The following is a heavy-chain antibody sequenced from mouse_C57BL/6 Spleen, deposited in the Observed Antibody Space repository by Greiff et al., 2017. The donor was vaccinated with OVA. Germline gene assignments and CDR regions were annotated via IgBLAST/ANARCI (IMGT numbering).Heavy chain of an antibody. CDR1: GFTFSDYG. V-gene: IGHV5-17*01. D-gene: IGHD2-3*01. CDR2: ISSGSSTI. J-gene: IGHJ2*01. Sequence: DVHLVESGGGLVKPGGSLKLSCAASGFTFSDYGMHWVRQAPEKGLEWVAYISSGSSTIYYADTVKGRFTISRDNAKNTLFLQMTSLRSEDTAMYYCARPVGLLQYYLDYWGQGTTLTVSS. CDR3: ARPVGLLQYYLDY.